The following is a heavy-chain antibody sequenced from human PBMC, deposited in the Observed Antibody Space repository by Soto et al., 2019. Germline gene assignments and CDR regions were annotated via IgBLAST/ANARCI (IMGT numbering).Heavy chain of an antibody. CDR1: GFTFDDYG. CDR3: AKWGFRAVAAAYYYGLDV. V-gene: IGHV3-9*01. CDR2: ISWNSGNI. J-gene: IGHJ6*02. D-gene: IGHD6-19*01. Sequence: SLRLSCAASGFTFDDYGMFWVRQAPGKGLEWVSGISWNSGNIGYADSVKGRFTISRDNAKNSLYLQMDSLRAEDTALYYCAKWGFRAVAAAYYYGLDVWGQGTTVTVSS.